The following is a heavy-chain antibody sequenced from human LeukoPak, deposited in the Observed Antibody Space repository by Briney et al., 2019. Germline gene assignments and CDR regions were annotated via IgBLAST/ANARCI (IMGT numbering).Heavy chain of an antibody. D-gene: IGHD3-10*01. CDR1: GGSFSGYY. V-gene: IGHV4-34*01. J-gene: IGHJ4*02. Sequence: SETLSLTCAVYGGSFSGYYWSWIRQPPGKGLEWIGEINHSGSTNYNPSLKSRVTISVDTSKNQFSLKLSSVTAADTAVYYCARTVYYGSGSPPGYWGQGTLVTVSS. CDR3: ARTVYYGSGSPPGY. CDR2: INHSGST.